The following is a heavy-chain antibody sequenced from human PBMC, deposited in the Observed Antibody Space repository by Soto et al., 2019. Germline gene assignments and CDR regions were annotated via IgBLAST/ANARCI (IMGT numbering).Heavy chain of an antibody. V-gene: IGHV3-30*18. D-gene: IGHD3-10*01. Sequence: GGSLRLSCAASGFIFSSYGIHWVRQAPGKGLEWVAIISHDGINQYYADSVKGRFTISRDNSKSTLYLQMNSLRAEDTAVYYCAKDLFLWFGDLLGGAFDIWGQGTMVTVSS. CDR1: GFIFSSYG. J-gene: IGHJ3*02. CDR3: AKDLFLWFGDLLGGAFDI. CDR2: ISHDGINQ.